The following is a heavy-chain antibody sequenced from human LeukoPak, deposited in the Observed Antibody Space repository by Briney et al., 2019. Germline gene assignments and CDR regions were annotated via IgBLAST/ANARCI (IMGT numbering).Heavy chain of an antibody. D-gene: IGHD5-18*01. CDR1: GFTFSSYA. V-gene: IGHV3-30*04. J-gene: IGHJ5*01. Sequence: GGSLRLSCAASGFTFSSYAMHWVRQAPGKGLEWVAVISYDGSNKYYADSVKGRFTISRDNSKNTLYLQMNSLRAEDTAVYYCARLRIQLWFDYWGQGTLVTVSS. CDR3: ARLRIQLWFDY. CDR2: ISYDGSNK.